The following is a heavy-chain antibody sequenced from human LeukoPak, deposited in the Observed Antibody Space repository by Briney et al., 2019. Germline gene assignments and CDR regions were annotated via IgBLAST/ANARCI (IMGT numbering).Heavy chain of an antibody. CDR3: ARGYYGSADS. D-gene: IGHD3-10*01. CDR2: IGTAGDT. J-gene: IGHJ4*02. Sequence: GGSLRLSCAASGFTFSSYDMHWVRQSTGKGLEWVSLIGTAGDTYYADSVKGRFTISRENAKNSLHLQMNSLRAGDTAVDYCARGYYGSADSWGQGTLVTVSS. CDR1: GFTFSSYD. V-gene: IGHV3-13*04.